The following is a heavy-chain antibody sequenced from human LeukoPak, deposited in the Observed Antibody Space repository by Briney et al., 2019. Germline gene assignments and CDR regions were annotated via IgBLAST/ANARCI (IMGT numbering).Heavy chain of an antibody. Sequence: GASVKVSYKVSGHTLTELSMHWVRQAPGKGLEWMGGFDPEDGETIYAQKFQGRVTMTEDTSTDTAYMELSSLRSEDTAVYYCAISGYYSFDYWGQGTLVTVSS. V-gene: IGHV1-24*01. CDR2: FDPEDGET. D-gene: IGHD3-22*01. CDR3: AISGYYSFDY. J-gene: IGHJ4*02. CDR1: GHTLTELS.